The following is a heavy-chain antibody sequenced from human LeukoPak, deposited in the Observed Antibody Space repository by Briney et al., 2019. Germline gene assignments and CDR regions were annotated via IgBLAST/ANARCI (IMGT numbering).Heavy chain of an antibody. CDR3: AKSSSRLDTSSFEY. J-gene: IGHJ4*02. CDR2: IQYDGSNK. CDR1: GFTFSSYG. V-gene: IGHV3-30*02. D-gene: IGHD5-18*01. Sequence: VGSLRLSCAASGFTFSSYGIHWVSQAPGKGLEWVTFIQYDGSNKYADSVKGRFTISRDNSKNVLYLQMNSLRAEDTALYYCAKSSSRLDTSSFEYWGQGTLVTVSS.